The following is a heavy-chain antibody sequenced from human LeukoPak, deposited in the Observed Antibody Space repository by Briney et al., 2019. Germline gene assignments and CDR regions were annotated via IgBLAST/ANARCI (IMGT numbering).Heavy chain of an antibody. CDR2: ISDSGDST. Sequence: SGGSLRLSCAASGFTFSSYSMTWVRQTPGKGLEWVSGISDSGDSTYYADSVKGRFTISRDNSRNTLYLEMNSLRAEDMAVYYCTKWSGFGNDWGQGTLVTVSS. V-gene: IGHV3-23*01. CDR3: TKWSGFGND. CDR1: GFTFSSYS. J-gene: IGHJ4*02. D-gene: IGHD3-10*01.